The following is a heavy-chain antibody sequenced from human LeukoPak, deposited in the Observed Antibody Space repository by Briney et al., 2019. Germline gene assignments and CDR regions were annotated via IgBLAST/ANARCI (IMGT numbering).Heavy chain of an antibody. Sequence: GGSLRLSCAASGFTFSSYGMHWVRQAPGKGLEWVAVISYDGSNTYYAGSVKGRFTISRDNSKNTVYLQMNSLRAEDTAVYYCAKVHLTYYYDSSGYGFQDSWGQGTLVTVSS. J-gene: IGHJ4*02. V-gene: IGHV3-30*18. CDR2: ISYDGSNT. D-gene: IGHD3-22*01. CDR1: GFTFSSYG. CDR3: AKVHLTYYYDSSGYGFQDS.